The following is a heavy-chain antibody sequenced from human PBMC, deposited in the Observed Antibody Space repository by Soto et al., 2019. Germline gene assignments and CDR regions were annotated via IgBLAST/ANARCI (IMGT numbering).Heavy chain of an antibody. V-gene: IGHV1-18*01. Sequence: QVQLVQSGAEVKKPGASVKVSCKASGYTFTSYGISWVRQAPGQGLEWMGWISAYNGNTIYAQKVQGRVSMTTDTSTSTAYMELRSLRSDDTAVYHCARVNYDNGHAFDVGVQGTMVTVSS. J-gene: IGHJ3*01. D-gene: IGHD3-22*01. CDR1: GYTFTSYG. CDR2: ISAYNGNT. CDR3: ARVNYDNGHAFDV.